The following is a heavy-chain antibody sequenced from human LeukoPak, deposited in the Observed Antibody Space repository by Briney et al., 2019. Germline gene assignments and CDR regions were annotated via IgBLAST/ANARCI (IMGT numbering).Heavy chain of an antibody. CDR3: ARDWFTRLGELSPDRAFDY. D-gene: IGHD3-16*02. CDR2: IYSDNT. J-gene: IGHJ4*02. V-gene: IGHV3-53*01. Sequence: PGGSLRLSCTVSGFTVSSNSMSWVRQAPGKGLEWVSFIYSDNTHYSDSVKGRFTISRDNSKNTLYLQMNSLRAEDTAVYYCARDWFTRLGELSPDRAFDYWGQGTLVTVSS. CDR1: GFTVSSNS.